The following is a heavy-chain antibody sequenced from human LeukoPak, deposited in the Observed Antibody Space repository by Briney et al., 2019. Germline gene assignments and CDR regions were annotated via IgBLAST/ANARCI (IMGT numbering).Heavy chain of an antibody. Sequence: PGGSLRLSCAASGFTFSSYSMNWVRQAPGKGLEWVSSISSSSSYIYYADSVKGRFTISRDNAKNSLYLQMNSLRAEDTAVYYCASLCYYYGSGSPIDYWGQGTLVTVSS. V-gene: IGHV3-21*01. CDR2: ISSSSSYI. CDR3: ASLCYYYGSGSPIDY. D-gene: IGHD3-10*01. CDR1: GFTFSSYS. J-gene: IGHJ4*02.